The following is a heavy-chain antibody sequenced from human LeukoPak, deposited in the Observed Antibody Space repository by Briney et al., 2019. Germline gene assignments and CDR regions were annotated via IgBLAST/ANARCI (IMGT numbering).Heavy chain of an antibody. D-gene: IGHD2/OR15-2a*01. V-gene: IGHV4-59*01. CDR1: GGSISSYY. J-gene: IGHJ4*02. Sequence: SETLSLTCGVSGGSISSYYWSWVRQPPGKGLEWLGYIPYSGTTNYNPSLRSRVTISVDTSKNQFSLRLSSVTAADTAVYYCARTLVNIGNYIFDSWGQGTLVTVSS. CDR3: ARTLVNIGNYIFDS. CDR2: IPYSGTT.